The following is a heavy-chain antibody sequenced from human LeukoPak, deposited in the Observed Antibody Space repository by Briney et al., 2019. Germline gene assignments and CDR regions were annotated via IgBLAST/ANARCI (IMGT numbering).Heavy chain of an antibody. D-gene: IGHD3-3*01. V-gene: IGHV4-34*01. CDR2: INHSGST. CDR3: ARKYDFWSGYRRRGYFDY. J-gene: IGHJ4*02. Sequence: SETLSLTCAVYGGSFSGYYWSWIRQPPGKGLEWIGEINHSGSTNYNPSLESRVTISVDTSKNQFSLKLSSVTAADTAVYYCARKYDFWSGYRRRGYFDYWGQGTLVTVSS. CDR1: GGSFSGYY.